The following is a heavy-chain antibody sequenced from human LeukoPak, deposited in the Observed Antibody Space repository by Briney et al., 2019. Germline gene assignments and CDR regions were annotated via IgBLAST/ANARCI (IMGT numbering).Heavy chain of an antibody. Sequence: GGSLRLSCAASGFTFSSYSMNWVRQAPGKGLEGVSSISSSSSYIYYADSVKGRFTISRDNAKNSLYLQMNSLRAEGTAVYYCAREVMGATAFDYWGQGTLVTVSS. CDR1: GFTFSSYS. CDR2: ISSSSSYI. J-gene: IGHJ4*02. V-gene: IGHV3-21*01. CDR3: AREVMGATAFDY. D-gene: IGHD1-26*01.